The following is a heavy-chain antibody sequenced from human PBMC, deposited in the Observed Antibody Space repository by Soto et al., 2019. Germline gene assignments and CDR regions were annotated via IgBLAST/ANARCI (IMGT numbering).Heavy chain of an antibody. V-gene: IGHV3-48*03. CDR2: ISSSGSTI. J-gene: IGHJ4*02. D-gene: IGHD3-22*01. Sequence: LRLSCAASGFTFSSYEMNWVRQAPGKGLEWVSYISSSGSTIYYADSVKGRFTISRDNAKNSLYLQMNSLRAEDTAVYYCAREMSSGYYVSKIPSYYFDYWGQGTLVTVSS. CDR3: AREMSSGYYVSKIPSYYFDY. CDR1: GFTFSSYE.